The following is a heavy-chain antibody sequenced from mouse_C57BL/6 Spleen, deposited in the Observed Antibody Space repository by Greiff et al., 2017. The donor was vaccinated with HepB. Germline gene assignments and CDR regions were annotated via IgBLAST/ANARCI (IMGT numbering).Heavy chain of an antibody. J-gene: IGHJ4*01. Sequence: VKLMESGAELARPGASVKLSCKASGYTFTSYGISWVKQRTGQGLEWIGEIYPRSGNTYYNEKFKGKATLTADKSSSTAYMELRSLTSEDSAVYFCARSGITTVVDAMDYWGQGTSVTVSS. CDR2: IYPRSGNT. V-gene: IGHV1-81*01. D-gene: IGHD1-1*01. CDR3: ARSGITTVVDAMDY. CDR1: GYTFTSYG.